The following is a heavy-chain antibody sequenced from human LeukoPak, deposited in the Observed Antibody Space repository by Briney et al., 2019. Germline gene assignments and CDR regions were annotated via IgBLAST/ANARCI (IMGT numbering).Heavy chain of an antibody. CDR1: GYIFTAYY. CDR3: ARNHDSTGYPLITY. J-gene: IGHJ4*02. Sequence: ASVKVSCKPSGYIFTAYYIHWVRQAPGQGLEWMGWINPQSGGTNSAPKFQGRVTMTSDTSINTAYMELSRLTSDDTAVYYCARNHDSTGYPLITYWGQGTLVTVSS. CDR2: INPQSGGT. V-gene: IGHV1-2*02. D-gene: IGHD3-22*01.